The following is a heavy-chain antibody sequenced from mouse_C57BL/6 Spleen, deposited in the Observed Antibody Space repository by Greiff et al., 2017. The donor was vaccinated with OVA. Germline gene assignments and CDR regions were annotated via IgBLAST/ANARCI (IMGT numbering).Heavy chain of an antibody. J-gene: IGHJ1*03. V-gene: IGHV5-17*01. CDR1: GFTFSDYG. CDR2: ISSGSSTI. CDR3: ASNYGSSYYWYFDV. D-gene: IGHD1-1*01. Sequence: EVQLVESGEGLVKPGGSLKLSCAASGFTFSDYGMHWVRQAPEKGLEWVAYISSGSSTIYYADTVKGRFTISRDNAKNTLFLQMTSLRSEDTAMYYCASNYGSSYYWYFDVWGTGTTVTVSS.